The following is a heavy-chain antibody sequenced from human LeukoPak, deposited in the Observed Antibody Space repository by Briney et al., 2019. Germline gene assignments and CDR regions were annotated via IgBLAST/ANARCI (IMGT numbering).Heavy chain of an antibody. D-gene: IGHD1-14*01. CDR3: VRENNGIDY. CDR2: LNGDGRT. CDR1: GFSISKYW. Sequence: QPGGSLRLSCAVSGFSISKYWMDWVRQAPGKGPVWVSHLNGDGRTTYADSVKGRFTISRDNAKNTLYLQMDSLRAEDTAVYYRVRENNGIDYWGQGTLVTVSS. V-gene: IGHV3-74*03. J-gene: IGHJ4*02.